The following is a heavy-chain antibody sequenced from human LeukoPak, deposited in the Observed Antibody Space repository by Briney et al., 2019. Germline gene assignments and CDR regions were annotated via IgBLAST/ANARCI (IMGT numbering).Heavy chain of an antibody. J-gene: IGHJ4*02. CDR2: ISGSGGST. CDR3: ARASFQRWLQLGGD. Sequence: GGSLRLSCAASGFTFSSYAMSWVRQAPGKGLEWVSAISGSGGSTYYADSVKGRFTISRDNAKNSLYLQMNSLRDEDTAVYYCARASFQRWLQLGGDWGQGILVTVSS. V-gene: IGHV3-23*01. CDR1: GFTFSSYA. D-gene: IGHD5-24*01.